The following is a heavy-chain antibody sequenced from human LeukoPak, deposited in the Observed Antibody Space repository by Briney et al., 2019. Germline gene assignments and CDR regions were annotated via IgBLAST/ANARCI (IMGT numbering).Heavy chain of an antibody. D-gene: IGHD1-20*01. V-gene: IGHV4-61*01. J-gene: IGHJ6*03. CDR2: IYYSGST. CDR1: GGSISSGSYY. CDR3: ARDLGITGTDYYYYMDV. Sequence: SETLSLTCTVSGGSISSGSYYWSWIRQPPGKGLEWIGYIYYSGSTNYNPSLKSRVTISVDTSKNQFSLKLSSVTAADTAVYYCARDLGITGTDYYYYMDVWGKGTTVTVSS.